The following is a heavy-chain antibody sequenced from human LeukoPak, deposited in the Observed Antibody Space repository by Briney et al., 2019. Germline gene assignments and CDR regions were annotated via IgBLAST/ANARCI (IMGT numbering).Heavy chain of an antibody. CDR2: IYPGGSET. CDR3: ASPHPDIAAAGGYYGMDV. Sequence: ESLKISCKGLGYSFSSYWNAWVRQRPGKGLEWMGIIYPGGSETRYDPSFQGQVTISADSSTSTAYLQWSSLRASDTAMYYCASPHPDIAAAGGYYGMDVWGQGTTVTVSS. J-gene: IGHJ6*02. D-gene: IGHD6-13*01. V-gene: IGHV5-51*01. CDR1: GYSFSSYW.